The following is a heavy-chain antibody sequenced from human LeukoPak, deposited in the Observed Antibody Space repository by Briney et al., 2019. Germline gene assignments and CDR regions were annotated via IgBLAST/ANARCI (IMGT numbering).Heavy chain of an antibody. CDR2: IYTSGST. Sequence: PSETLSLTCTVSGGSISSYYWSWIRQPAGKGLEWIGRIYTSGSTNYNPSLKSRVTMSVDTSKNQFSLKLSSVTAVDTAVYYCAREPSSSWYRVRVWFDPWRQGTLVTVSS. CDR3: AREPSSSWYRVRVWFDP. V-gene: IGHV4-4*07. J-gene: IGHJ5*02. D-gene: IGHD6-13*01. CDR1: GGSISSYY.